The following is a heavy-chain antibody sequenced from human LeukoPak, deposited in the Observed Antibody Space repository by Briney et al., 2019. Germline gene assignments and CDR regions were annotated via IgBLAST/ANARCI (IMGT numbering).Heavy chain of an antibody. J-gene: IGHJ6*02. CDR1: GGSISSGSYY. CDR2: IYTSGST. Sequence: PSQTLSLTCTVSGGSISSGSYYWSWIRQPAGKGLEWIGRIYTSGSTNYNPSLKSRVTISVDTSKNQFSLKLSPVTAADTAVYYCAREGGTTVTTLDYYYYYGMDVWGQGNPGHRLL. CDR3: AREGGTTVTTLDYYYYYGMDV. D-gene: IGHD4-17*01. V-gene: IGHV4-61*02.